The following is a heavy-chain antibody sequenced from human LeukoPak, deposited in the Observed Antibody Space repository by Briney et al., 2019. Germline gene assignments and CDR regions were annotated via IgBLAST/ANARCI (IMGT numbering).Heavy chain of an antibody. CDR2: IYPGDSDT. J-gene: IGHJ3*02. V-gene: IGHV5-51*01. Sequence: GESLKISCKGSGYSFTSYWIGWVRQMPGKGLEWMGIIYPGDSDTRYSPSFKGQATISAEKSISAAYLQWSSLKASDTVMYYCARLIGELSDAFDIWGQGTMVTVSS. CDR3: ARLIGELSDAFDI. D-gene: IGHD1-26*01. CDR1: GYSFTSYW.